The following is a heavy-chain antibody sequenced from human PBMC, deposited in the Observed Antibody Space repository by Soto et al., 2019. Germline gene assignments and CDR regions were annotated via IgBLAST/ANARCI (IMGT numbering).Heavy chain of an antibody. D-gene: IGHD3-10*01. CDR1: SCW. CDR2: INSDGSST. J-gene: IGHJ6*02. V-gene: IGHV3-74*01. CDR3: ARGDTNYYDSGSYYYYYGMDV. Sequence: SCWRHRFIQATGKGLVWVSRINSDGSSTSYADSVKGRFTISRDNARNTLSLQMNSLRAEDTAVYYCARGDTNYYDSGSYYYYYGMDVWGQGTTVTVSS.